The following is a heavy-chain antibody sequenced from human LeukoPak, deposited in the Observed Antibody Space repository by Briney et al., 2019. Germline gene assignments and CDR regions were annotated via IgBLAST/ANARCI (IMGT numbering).Heavy chain of an antibody. CDR1: GYTFTIYY. D-gene: IGHD3-9*01. CDR3: ASLLRYFDWLSRIDAFDI. V-gene: IGHV1-46*01. Sequence: GASVKVSCKASGYTFTIYYMHWVRQAPGQGLEWMGIINPSGGSTSYAQKFQGRVTMTRDTSTSTVYMELSSLRSEDTAVYYCASLLRYFDWLSRIDAFDIWGQGTMVTVSS. CDR2: INPSGGST. J-gene: IGHJ3*02.